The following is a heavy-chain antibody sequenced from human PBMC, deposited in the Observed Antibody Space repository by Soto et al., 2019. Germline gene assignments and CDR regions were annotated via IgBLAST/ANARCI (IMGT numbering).Heavy chain of an antibody. D-gene: IGHD5-12*01. V-gene: IGHV3-23*01. CDR1: GFPFSTYD. CDR3: ARRASMGGYDYIPNY. J-gene: IGHJ4*02. CDR2: ISASGART. Sequence: GGSLRLSCAASGFPFSTYDMTWVRQAPGKGLEWVSAISASGARTYYADSVKGRFTISRDNSRNTLYLQMNILRAEDTALYYCARRASMGGYDYIPNYWVQGTLVTVSS.